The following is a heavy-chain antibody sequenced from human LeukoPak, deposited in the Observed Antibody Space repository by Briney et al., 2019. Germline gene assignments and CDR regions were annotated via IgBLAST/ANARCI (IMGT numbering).Heavy chain of an antibody. CDR2: IIPIFGTA. D-gene: IGHD3-22*01. Sequence: SVKVSCKASGGTFSSYAISWVRQAPGQGLEWMGGIIPIFGTANYAQKFQGRVTITTDESTSTAYMELGSLRSEDTAVYYCARDRVSYYYDSSGYPGSGYFDYWGQGTLVTVSS. CDR3: ARDRVSYYYDSSGYPGSGYFDY. J-gene: IGHJ4*02. V-gene: IGHV1-69*05. CDR1: GGTFSSYA.